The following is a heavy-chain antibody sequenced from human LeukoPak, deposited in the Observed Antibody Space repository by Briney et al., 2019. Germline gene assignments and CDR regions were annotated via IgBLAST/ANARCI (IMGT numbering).Heavy chain of an antibody. Sequence: PGGSLRLSCAASGFTFSTYAMHWVRQAPGKGLEWVSYISSSSSTIYYADSVKGRFTISRDNAKNSLYLQMNSLRAEDTAVYYCARDLDYWGQGTLVTVSS. CDR2: ISSSSSTI. CDR1: GFTFSTYA. CDR3: ARDLDY. J-gene: IGHJ4*02. V-gene: IGHV3-48*01.